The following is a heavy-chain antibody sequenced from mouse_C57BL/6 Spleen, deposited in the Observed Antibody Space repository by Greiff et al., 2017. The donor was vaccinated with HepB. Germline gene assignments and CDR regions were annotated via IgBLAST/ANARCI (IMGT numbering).Heavy chain of an antibody. CDR2: IDPETGGT. CDR3: TRSGAIWDSFDS. V-gene: IGHV1-15*01. J-gene: IGHJ2*01. D-gene: IGHD4-1*01. CDR1: GYTFTDYE. Sequence: QVQLKESGAELVRPGASVTLSCKASGYTFTDYEMHWVKQTPVHGLEWIGAIDPETGGTAYNQKFKGKAILTADKSSSTAYMELRSLTSEDSAVYYCTRSGAIWDSFDSWGHGTTLTVSS.